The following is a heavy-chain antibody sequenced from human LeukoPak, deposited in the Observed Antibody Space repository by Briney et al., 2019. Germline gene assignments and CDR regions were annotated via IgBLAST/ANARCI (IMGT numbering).Heavy chain of an antibody. D-gene: IGHD6-13*01. V-gene: IGHV3-49*04. CDR1: GFTFGDYA. J-gene: IGHJ4*02. Sequence: GRPLRLSCTASGFTFGDYAMSWVRQAPGKGLEWVGFIRSKAYGGTTEYAASVKGRFTISRDDSKSIAYLQMNSLKTEDTAVHYCRGIAAAGRFDYWGQGTLVTVSS. CDR3: RGIAAAGRFDY. CDR2: IRSKAYGGTT.